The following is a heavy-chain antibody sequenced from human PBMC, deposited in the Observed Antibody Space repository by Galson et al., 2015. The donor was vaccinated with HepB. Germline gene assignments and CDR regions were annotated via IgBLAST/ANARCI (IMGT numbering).Heavy chain of an antibody. D-gene: IGHD6-13*01. CDR2: IIPICGTA. CDR1: GGTFGNYA. J-gene: IGHJ4*02. V-gene: IGHV1-69*06. Sequence: SVKVSCKASGGTFGNYAIAWVRQAPGQGLEWVGGIIPICGTANYAQMFQGRLTITADKSTSTASMELSSLKSEDTAVYFCARGSAIAADLTRFDYWGQGTLVTVSS. CDR3: ARGSAIAADLTRFDY.